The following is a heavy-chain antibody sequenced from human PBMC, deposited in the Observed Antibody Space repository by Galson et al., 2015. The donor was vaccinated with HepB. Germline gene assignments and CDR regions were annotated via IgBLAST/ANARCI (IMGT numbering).Heavy chain of an antibody. Sequence: SLRLSCAASGFTFSHYAMHWVRQAPGKGLEWVAVMSYDGSNKYYADSVKGRFTISRDNSKNTLYLQMNSLRAEDTAVYYCARDRSIFGVVITPDYWGQGTLLTVSS. CDR3: ARDRSIFGVVITPDY. V-gene: IGHV3-30*04. J-gene: IGHJ4*02. CDR2: MSYDGSNK. CDR1: GFTFSHYA. D-gene: IGHD3-3*01.